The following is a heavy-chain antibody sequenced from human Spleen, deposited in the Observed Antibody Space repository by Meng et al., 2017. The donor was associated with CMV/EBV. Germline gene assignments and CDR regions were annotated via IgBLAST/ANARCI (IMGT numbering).Heavy chain of an antibody. D-gene: IGHD3-10*01. CDR1: GFTFSGSA. CDR2: IRSKANSYAT. CDR3: TREVTMVRGNDAFDI. J-gene: IGHJ3*02. V-gene: IGHV3-73*01. Sequence: GGSLRLSCAASGFTFSGSAMHWVRQASGKGLEWVGRIRSKANSYATAYAASVKGRFTISRDDSKNTAYLQMNSLKTEDTAVYYCTREVTMVRGNDAFDIWGQGTMVTVSS.